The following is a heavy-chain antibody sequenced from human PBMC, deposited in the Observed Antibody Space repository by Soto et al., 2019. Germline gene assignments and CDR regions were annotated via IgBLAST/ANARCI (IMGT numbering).Heavy chain of an antibody. Sequence: PMETLSLTCSVSGDSVRNTNCYWRWIRQPPGKGLEWIGYIYYTGATNYNPSLQSRVTISLDTSKNRFSLQLNSGTTEDTAVYYCAREGSSWYLDAFDIWGQGTMVPGSS. D-gene: IGHD6-13*01. CDR1: GDSVRNTNCY. CDR2: IYYTGAT. CDR3: AREGSSWYLDAFDI. J-gene: IGHJ3*02. V-gene: IGHV4-61*01.